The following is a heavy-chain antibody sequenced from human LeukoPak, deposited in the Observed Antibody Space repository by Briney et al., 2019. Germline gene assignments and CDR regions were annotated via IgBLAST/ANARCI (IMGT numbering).Heavy chain of an antibody. CDR1: GFTFSSYG. J-gene: IGHJ4*02. CDR2: ISYDGSNK. D-gene: IGHD3-10*01. Sequence: GRSLRLSCAASGFTFSSYGMHWVRQAPGKGLEWVAVISYDGSNKYYADSVKGRFTISRDNSKNTLYLQMNSLRAEDTAVYYCAKDLQSYYYGSGPLPIFDYWGQGTLVTVSS. V-gene: IGHV3-30*18. CDR3: AKDLQSYYYGSGPLPIFDY.